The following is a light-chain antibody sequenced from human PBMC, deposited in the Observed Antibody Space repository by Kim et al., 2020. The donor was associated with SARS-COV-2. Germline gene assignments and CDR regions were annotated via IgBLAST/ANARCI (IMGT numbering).Light chain of an antibody. CDR3: QQYSTFSLT. Sequence: SASVGDRVTITCRASQSVSDWLAWYQQKPGKAPHLLISETSRLQSGVPARFSGSRSGAEFTLTISSLQPDDFATYYCQQYSTFSLTFGGGTKLEI. CDR2: ETS. CDR1: QSVSDW. J-gene: IGKJ4*01. V-gene: IGKV1-5*03.